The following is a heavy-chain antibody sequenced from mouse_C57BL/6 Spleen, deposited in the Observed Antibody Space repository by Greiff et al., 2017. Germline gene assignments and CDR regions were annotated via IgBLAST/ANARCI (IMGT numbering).Heavy chain of an antibody. CDR2: IYPGDGDT. CDR3: ARDHWYFDV. CDR1: GYAFSSYW. Sequence: VQLQQSGPELVKPGASVKISCKASGYAFSSYWMNWVKQRPGKGLAWIGRIYPGDGDTHYNGKFKGKATLTADHSSRTASLQLSSLTSECTAVYFCARDHWYFDVWGTGTTVTVSS. V-gene: IGHV1-82*01. J-gene: IGHJ1*03.